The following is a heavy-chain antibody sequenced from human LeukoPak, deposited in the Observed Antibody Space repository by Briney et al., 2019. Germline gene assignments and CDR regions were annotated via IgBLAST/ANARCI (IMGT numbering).Heavy chain of an antibody. CDR3: AKAAYSSSAYYYYMDV. Sequence: PGGSLRLSCAASGFTFSSYGMHWVRQAPGKGLEWVAVISYDGSNKYYADSVKGRFTISRDNSKNTLYLQMNSLRAEDTAVYYCAKAAYSSSAYYYYMDVWGKGTTVTVSS. D-gene: IGHD6-13*01. CDR1: GFTFSSYG. CDR2: ISYDGSNK. J-gene: IGHJ6*03. V-gene: IGHV3-30*18.